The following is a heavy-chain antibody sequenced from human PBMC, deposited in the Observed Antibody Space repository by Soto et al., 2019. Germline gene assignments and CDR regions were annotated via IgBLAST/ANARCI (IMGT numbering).Heavy chain of an antibody. CDR2: IYYSGST. CDR3: AGHGSGSLTYYYYNYGMDV. V-gene: IGHV4-39*01. CDR1: GACISSSSYY. Sequence: SDTLSLTCTVSGACISSSSYYWGWIRQPPGKGLEWIGSIYYSGSTYYNPSLKSRVTISVDTSKNQFSLKLSSVTAADTAVYYCAGHGSGSLTYYYYNYGMDVWGQGTTVT. D-gene: IGHD3-10*01. J-gene: IGHJ6*02.